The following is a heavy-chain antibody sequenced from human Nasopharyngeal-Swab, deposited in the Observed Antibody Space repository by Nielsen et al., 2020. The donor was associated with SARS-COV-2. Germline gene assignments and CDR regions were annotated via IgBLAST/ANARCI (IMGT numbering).Heavy chain of an antibody. CDR2: ISYDGSNK. CDR1: GFTVSSYG. Sequence: GGSLRLSCAASGFTVSSYGMHWVRQAPGKGLEWVAVISYDGSNKYYADSVKGRFTISRDNSKNTLYLQMNSLRAEDTAVYYCARGSGSYKEILFDYWGQGTLVTVSS. V-gene: IGHV3-30*03. CDR3: ARGSGSYKEILFDY. J-gene: IGHJ4*02. D-gene: IGHD1-26*01.